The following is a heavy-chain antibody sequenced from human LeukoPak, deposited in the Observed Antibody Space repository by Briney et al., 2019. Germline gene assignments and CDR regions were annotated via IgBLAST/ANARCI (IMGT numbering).Heavy chain of an antibody. CDR2: ISAYNGNT. D-gene: IGHD6-13*01. V-gene: IGHV1-18*01. J-gene: IGHJ6*02. Sequence: GASVTVSCKASGYTFTSYGISWVRQAPGQGLEWMGWISAYNGNTNYAQELQGRVTMTTDTSTSTAYMELRSLRSDDTAVYYCARDYSSSWYPYYGMDVWGQGTTVTVSS. CDR3: ARDYSSSWYPYYGMDV. CDR1: GYTFTSYG.